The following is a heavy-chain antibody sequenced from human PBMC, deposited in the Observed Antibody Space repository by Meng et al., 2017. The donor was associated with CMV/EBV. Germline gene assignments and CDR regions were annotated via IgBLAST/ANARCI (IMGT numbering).Heavy chain of an antibody. D-gene: IGHD1-1*01. Sequence: SVKVSCKASGGTFSSYAISWVRQAPGQGLEWMGGIIPILGIANYAQKFQDRVTITADKSTSTAYMELSSLRSEDTAVYYCVAFSKPSSKLERRRSPHWGQGTLVTVSS. V-gene: IGHV1-69*10. CDR2: IIPILGIA. J-gene: IGHJ4*02. CDR1: GGTFSSYA. CDR3: VAFSKPSSKLERRRSPH.